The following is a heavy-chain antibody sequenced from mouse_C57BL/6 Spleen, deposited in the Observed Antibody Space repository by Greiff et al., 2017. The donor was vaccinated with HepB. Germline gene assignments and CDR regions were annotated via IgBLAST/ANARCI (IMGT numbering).Heavy chain of an antibody. Sequence: VQLQQSGPELVKPGASVKISCKASGYSFTDYNMNWVKQSNGKSLEWIGVINPNYGTTSYNQKFKGKATWTVDQSSSTAYMQLNSLTSEDSAVYYCAREITTGTSWYFDVWGTGTTVTVSS. CDR1: GYSFTDYN. V-gene: IGHV1-39*01. J-gene: IGHJ1*03. CDR3: AREITTGTSWYFDV. D-gene: IGHD4-1*02. CDR2: INPNYGTT.